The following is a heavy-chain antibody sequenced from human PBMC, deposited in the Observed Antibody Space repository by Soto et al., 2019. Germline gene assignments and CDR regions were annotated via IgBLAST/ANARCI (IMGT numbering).Heavy chain of an antibody. V-gene: IGHV4-34*01. CDR2: MNHRGGA. D-gene: IGHD3-3*01. Sequence: SGTLSLTCAAHNGAFTDYFWTWIRQSPGKGLEWIGEMNHRGGATYNASLRSRVTISIDTSKNHFSLSLRSLTAADTAVYYCVARGLTYDFLSGPHPFDPWGHGTLVTVSS. J-gene: IGHJ5*02. CDR1: NGAFTDYF. CDR3: VARGLTYDFLSGPHPFDP.